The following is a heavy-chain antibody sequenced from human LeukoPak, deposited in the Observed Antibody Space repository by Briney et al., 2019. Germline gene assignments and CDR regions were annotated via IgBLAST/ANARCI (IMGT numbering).Heavy chain of an antibody. Sequence: SETLSLTCTVSGASISTSTYYWGWVRQPPGKGLEWIGNIYYSGTTYYNPSLKSRVTISEDTSRSRFSLMLSSVTAADTAIYFCARQVSDYYYHYMDVWGEGTTVSVSS. V-gene: IGHV4-39*01. CDR3: ARQVSDYYYHYMDV. CDR2: IYYSGTT. CDR1: GASISTSTYY. J-gene: IGHJ6*03.